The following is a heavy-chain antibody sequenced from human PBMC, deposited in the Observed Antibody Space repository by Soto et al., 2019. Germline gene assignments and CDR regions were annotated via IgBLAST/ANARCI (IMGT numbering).Heavy chain of an antibody. CDR2: ISSSGSTI. J-gene: IGHJ5*02. D-gene: IGHD3-22*01. V-gene: IGHV3-48*03. CDR1: GFTFSSYE. CDR3: ARDRESEDYYDSSGPRFDP. Sequence: GGSLRLSCAASGFTFSSYEMNWVRQAPGKGLEWVSYISSSGSTIYYADSVKGRFTISRDNAKNSLYLQMNSLRAEDTAVYYCARDRESEDYYDSSGPRFDPWGQGTLVTVSS.